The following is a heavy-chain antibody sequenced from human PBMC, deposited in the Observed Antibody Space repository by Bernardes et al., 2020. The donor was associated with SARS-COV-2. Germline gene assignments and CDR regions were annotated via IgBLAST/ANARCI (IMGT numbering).Heavy chain of an antibody. V-gene: IGHV3-21*01. D-gene: IGHD2-2*01. Sequence: GSLRLSCAASGFTFSAYTMNWVRQAPGKGLEWVSSISPSSTYIYYAGSLKGRFTISRDNAKNSLYLQMNSLTAEDTALYYCARAQLPNYYFDYWGQGTLVTVSS. CDR3: ARAQLPNYYFDY. J-gene: IGHJ4*02. CDR1: GFTFSAYT. CDR2: ISPSSTYI.